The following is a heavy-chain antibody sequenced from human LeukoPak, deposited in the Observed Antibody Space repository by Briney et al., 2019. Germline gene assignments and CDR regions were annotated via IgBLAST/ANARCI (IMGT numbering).Heavy chain of an antibody. V-gene: IGHV3-9*01. D-gene: IGHD5-12*01. J-gene: IGHJ5*02. Sequence: GRSLRLSCAASGFTFDDYAMHWVRQAPGKGLEWVSGISWNSGSIGYADSVKGRFTISSDNAKNSLYLQMNSLRAEDTALYYCAKGTRLLQGGWFDPWGQGTLVTVSS. CDR2: ISWNSGSI. CDR1: GFTFDDYA. CDR3: AKGTRLLQGGWFDP.